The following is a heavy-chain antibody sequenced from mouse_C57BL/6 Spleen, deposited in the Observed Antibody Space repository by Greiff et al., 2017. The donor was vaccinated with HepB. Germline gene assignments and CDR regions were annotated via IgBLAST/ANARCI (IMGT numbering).Heavy chain of an antibody. J-gene: IGHJ1*03. Sequence: EVNVVESGGGLVKPGGSLKLSCAASGFTFSDYGMHWVRQAPEKGLEWVAYISSGSSTIYYADTVKGRFTISRDNAKNTLSLQMTSLRSEDTAMYYCAREGFLWYFDVWGTGTTVTVSS. V-gene: IGHV5-17*01. CDR1: GFTFSDYG. CDR2: ISSGSSTI. CDR3: AREGFLWYFDV.